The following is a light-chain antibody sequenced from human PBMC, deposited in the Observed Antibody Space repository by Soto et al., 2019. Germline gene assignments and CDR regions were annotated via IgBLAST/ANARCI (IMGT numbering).Light chain of an antibody. V-gene: IGLV2-8*01. CDR2: GVS. CDR1: SSDVGGYDY. CDR3: CSYPGSVRWV. J-gene: IGLJ3*02. Sequence: QSALTQPPSASGSPGQSVTISCTGTSSDVGGYDYVSWFQQYPGKVPKLMIYGVSKRPSGVPDRFSGSKSGNTASLTVSGLQAGDEATYYCCSYPGSVRWVFGGGTKLTVL.